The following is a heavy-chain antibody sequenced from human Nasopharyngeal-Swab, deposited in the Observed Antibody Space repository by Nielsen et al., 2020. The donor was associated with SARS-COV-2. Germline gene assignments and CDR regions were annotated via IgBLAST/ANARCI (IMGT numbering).Heavy chain of an antibody. CDR2: IYYSGST. CDR3: ARAIAARQCYYYYGMDV. Sequence: SETLSLTCTVSGGSISSGGYYWSWIRQHPGKGLEWIGYIYYSGSTYYNPSLKSRVTISVDTSKNQFSLKLSSVTAADTAVYYCARAIAARQCYYYYGMDVWGQGTTVTVSS. V-gene: IGHV4-31*03. CDR1: GGSISSGGYY. J-gene: IGHJ6*02. D-gene: IGHD6-6*01.